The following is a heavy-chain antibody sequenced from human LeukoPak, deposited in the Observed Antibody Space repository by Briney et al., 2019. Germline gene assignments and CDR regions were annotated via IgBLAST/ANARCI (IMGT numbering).Heavy chain of an antibody. CDR2: INTNTGNP. J-gene: IGHJ5*02. CDR3: ARVSEQLVVDWFDP. V-gene: IGHV7-4-1*02. CDR1: GYTFTSYA. D-gene: IGHD6-13*01. Sequence: GASVKVSCKASGYTFTSYAMNWVRQAPGQGLEWMGWINTNTGNPTYAQGFTGRFVFSLDTSVSTAYLQISSLKAEDTAVYYCARVSEQLVVDWFDPWGQGTLVTVSS.